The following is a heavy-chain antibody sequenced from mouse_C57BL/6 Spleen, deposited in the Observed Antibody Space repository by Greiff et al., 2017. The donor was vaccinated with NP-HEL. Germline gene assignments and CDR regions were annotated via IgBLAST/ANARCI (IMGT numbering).Heavy chain of an antibody. D-gene: IGHD1-1*01. Sequence: VQRVESGPGLVAPSQSLSITCTVSGFSLTSYGVHWVRQPPGKGLEWLVVIWSDGSTTYNSALKSRLSITKDNSKSQVFLKMNSLQTDDTAMYYCARHSYGSSSYAMDYWGQRTSVTVSS. J-gene: IGHJ4*01. CDR1: GFSLTSYG. V-gene: IGHV2-6-1*01. CDR2: IWSDGST. CDR3: ARHSYGSSSYAMDY.